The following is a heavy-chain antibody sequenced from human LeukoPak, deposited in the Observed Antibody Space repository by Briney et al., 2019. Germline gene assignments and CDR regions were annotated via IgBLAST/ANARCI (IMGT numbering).Heavy chain of an antibody. Sequence: GGSLRLSCAASGFNVSSNYMSWVRQAPGKGLEWVSVIYSSGFTYYKDSVKGRFTISRDNSKNTLFLQMNSLRAEDTALYYCARDVVGSFHYFDVWGQGTLVTVSS. CDR2: IYSSGFT. D-gene: IGHD2-21*01. V-gene: IGHV3-53*01. CDR1: GFNVSSNY. CDR3: ARDVVGSFHYFDV. J-gene: IGHJ4*02.